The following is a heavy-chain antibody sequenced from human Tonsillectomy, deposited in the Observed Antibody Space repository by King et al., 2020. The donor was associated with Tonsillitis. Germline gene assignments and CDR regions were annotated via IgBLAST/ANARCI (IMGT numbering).Heavy chain of an antibody. CDR2: ISGSGGST. CDR1: GFTFSSYA. J-gene: IGHJ4*02. Sequence: VQLVESGGGLVQPGGSLRLSCAASGFTFSSYAMSWVRQAPGKGLEWVSAISGSGGSTYYADSVKGRFTISRDNSKNTLYLQMNSLRAEDTAVYYCAKGLYYYDSSGYPFGYWGQGTLVTVSS. CDR3: AKGLYYYDSSGYPFGY. V-gene: IGHV3-23*04. D-gene: IGHD3-22*01.